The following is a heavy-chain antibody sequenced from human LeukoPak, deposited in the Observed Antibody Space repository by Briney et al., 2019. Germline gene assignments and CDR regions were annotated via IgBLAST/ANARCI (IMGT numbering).Heavy chain of an antibody. CDR3: ARGQRVYSSSFRNWFDP. CDR1: GGSFSGYY. J-gene: IGHJ5*02. CDR2: INHSGST. Sequence: SETLSLTCAVYGGSFSGYYWSWIRQPPGKGLEWIGEINHSGSTNYNPSLKSRVTISVDTSKNQFSLKLSSVTAADTAVYYCARGQRVYSSSFRNWFDPWGQGTLVTVSS. D-gene: IGHD6-6*01. V-gene: IGHV4-34*01.